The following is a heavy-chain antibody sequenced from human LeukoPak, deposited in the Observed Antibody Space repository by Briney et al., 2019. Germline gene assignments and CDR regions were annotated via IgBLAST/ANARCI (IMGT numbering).Heavy chain of an antibody. J-gene: IGHJ4*02. V-gene: IGHV3-30*02. Sequence: GGSLRLSCAASGFTFSSYGIHWVRQAPGKGLEWVSFIRYDGSNKYYTDSVKGRFTISRDSAKNSLYLQMNSLRAEDMALYYCAKDTSPKGTTGNALDYWGQGTLVTVSS. CDR1: GFTFSSYG. CDR2: IRYDGSNK. D-gene: IGHD1-1*01. CDR3: AKDTSPKGTTGNALDY.